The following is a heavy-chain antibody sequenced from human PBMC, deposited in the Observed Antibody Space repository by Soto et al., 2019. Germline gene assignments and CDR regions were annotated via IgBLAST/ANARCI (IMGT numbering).Heavy chain of an antibody. CDR3: ARARTDGEGFGYYYGMDV. J-gene: IGHJ6*02. CDR1: GYTFTDYW. D-gene: IGHD3-10*01. V-gene: IGHV5-51*01. Sequence: GESLKISCNWSGYTFTDYWIGLVRQLPGKGLEWMGIIYPGDSDTRYSPSFQGQVTITADKSTSTAYLQWNTLTAADTAVYYCARARTDGEGFGYYYGMDVWGQGTTVTVSS. CDR2: IYPGDSDT.